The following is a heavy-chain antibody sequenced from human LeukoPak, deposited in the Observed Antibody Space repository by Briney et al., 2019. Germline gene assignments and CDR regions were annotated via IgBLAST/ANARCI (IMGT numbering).Heavy chain of an antibody. CDR2: VSYDGGTT. Sequence: GGSLRLSCAASGFTFRNYGMQWVRQAPGKGLEWVAVVSYDGGTTFYADSVKGRFTISRDNSKNTLDLQMFSLRDEDTAVYYCARDNAYAFDIWGQGTMVTVSS. CDR3: ARDNAYAFDI. J-gene: IGHJ3*02. V-gene: IGHV3-33*05. CDR1: GFTFRNYG.